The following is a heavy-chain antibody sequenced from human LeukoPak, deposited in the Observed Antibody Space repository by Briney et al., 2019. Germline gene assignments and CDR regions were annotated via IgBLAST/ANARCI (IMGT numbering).Heavy chain of an antibody. CDR3: ARYLDYGGNSRVFQH. CDR2: IYHSGST. CDR1: GGSISSSNW. Sequence: SETLSLTSAVSGGSISSSNWWSWVRQPPGKGLEWIGEIYHSGSTNYNPSLKGRVSLSIDTSKDQFSLKLSSVTAADTAFYYCARYLDYGGNSRVFQHWGQGTLVTVSS. V-gene: IGHV4-4*02. D-gene: IGHD4-23*01. J-gene: IGHJ1*01.